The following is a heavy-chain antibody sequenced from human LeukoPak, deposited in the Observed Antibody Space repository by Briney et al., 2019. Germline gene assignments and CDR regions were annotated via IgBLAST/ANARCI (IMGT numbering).Heavy chain of an antibody. Sequence: PGRSLRLSCAASGFTFSNYNMNWVRQAPGRGLEWVSSISSGSSYIYYADSVKGRFTISRDNAKNSLYLQMNSLRAEDTAVYYCARGAYCSGGSCWGSDYWGQGTLVTVSS. CDR1: GFTFSNYN. D-gene: IGHD2-15*01. J-gene: IGHJ4*02. CDR3: ARGAYCSGGSCWGSDY. V-gene: IGHV3-21*01. CDR2: ISSGSSYI.